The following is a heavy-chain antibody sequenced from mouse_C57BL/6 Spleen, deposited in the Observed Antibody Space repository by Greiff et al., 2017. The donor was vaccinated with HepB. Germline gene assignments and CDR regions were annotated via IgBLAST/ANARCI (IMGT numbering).Heavy chain of an antibody. D-gene: IGHD2-4*01. V-gene: IGHV1-26*01. CDR1: GYTFTDYY. J-gene: IGHJ3*01. Sequence: EVQLQQSGPELVKPGASVKISCKASGYTFTDYYMNWVKQSHGKSLEWIGDINPNNGGTSYNQKFKGKATLTVDKSSSTAYMELRSLTSEDSAVYYCASDYDEAWFAYWGQGTLVTVSA. CDR2: INPNNGGT. CDR3: ASDYDEAWFAY.